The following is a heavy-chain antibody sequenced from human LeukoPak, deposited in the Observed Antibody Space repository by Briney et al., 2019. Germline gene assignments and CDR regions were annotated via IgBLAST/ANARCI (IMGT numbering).Heavy chain of an antibody. CDR2: INDNGDGT. Sequence: PGGSLRLSCAASGFTFSSYAMSWVRQAPGKGLKWVSTINDNGDGTYYADSVKGRFTISRDNAKNSLYLQMNRLRAEDTALYYCGRAAVEYYFDYWGQGTLVTVS. V-gene: IGHV3-23*01. J-gene: IGHJ4*02. CDR1: GFTFSSYA. CDR3: GRAAVEYYFDY.